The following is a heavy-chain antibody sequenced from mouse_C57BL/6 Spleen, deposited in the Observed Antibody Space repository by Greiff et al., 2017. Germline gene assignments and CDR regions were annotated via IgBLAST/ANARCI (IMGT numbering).Heavy chain of an antibody. Sequence: EVQLVESGGGLVQPGGSLSLSCAASGFTFTDYYMSWVRQPPGKALEWLGFIRNKANGYTTEYSASVKGRFTISRDNSQSILYLQMNALRAEVSATYYCARYSNYGFYAMDYWGQGTSVTVSS. CDR2: IRNKANGYTT. CDR3: ARYSNYGFYAMDY. J-gene: IGHJ4*01. V-gene: IGHV7-3*01. CDR1: GFTFTDYY. D-gene: IGHD2-1*01.